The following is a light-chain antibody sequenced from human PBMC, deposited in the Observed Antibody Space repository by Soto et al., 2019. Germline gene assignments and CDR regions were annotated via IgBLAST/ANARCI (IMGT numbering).Light chain of an antibody. V-gene: IGLV2-14*01. CDR2: DVS. CDR1: SSDVGGYNY. J-gene: IGLJ1*01. Sequence: QSVLTQPASVSGSPGQSITISCTGTSSDVGGYNYFSWYQQHPGKAPKLMIYDVSNRPSGVSNRFSGSKSGNAASLTISGLQAEDEADYYCSSYTSSSTSVFGTGTKVTVL. CDR3: SSYTSSSTSV.